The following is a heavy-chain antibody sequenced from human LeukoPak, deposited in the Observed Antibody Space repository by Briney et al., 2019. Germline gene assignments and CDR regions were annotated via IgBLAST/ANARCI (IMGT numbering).Heavy chain of an antibody. V-gene: IGHV3-33*01. D-gene: IGHD3-10*01. CDR1: GFSFGSYG. CDR2: VSYDGSNK. CDR3: AREMGSVYFDY. Sequence: GGSLRLSCAASGFSFGSYGIHWVRQTPGKGLEWVAVVSYDGSNKDYSDSVKGRFTISRDNSKNTVNLQMNSLRVEDTAVYYCAREMGSVYFDYWARGPWSPSPQ. J-gene: IGHJ4*02.